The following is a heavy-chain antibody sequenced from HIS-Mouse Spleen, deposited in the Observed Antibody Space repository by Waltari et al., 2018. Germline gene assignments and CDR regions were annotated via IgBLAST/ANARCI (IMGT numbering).Heavy chain of an antibody. CDR1: GGSFSGYY. V-gene: IGHV4-34*01. J-gene: IGHJ4*02. CDR2: INHSGST. Sequence: QVQLQQWGAGLLKPSETLSLTCAVYGGSFSGYYWSWIRQPPGKGLEWIGEINHSGSTNYNPSLKSRVTISVDTSKNQFYLKLSSVTAADTAVYYCAREGDFDYWGQGTLVTVSS. CDR3: AREGDFDY.